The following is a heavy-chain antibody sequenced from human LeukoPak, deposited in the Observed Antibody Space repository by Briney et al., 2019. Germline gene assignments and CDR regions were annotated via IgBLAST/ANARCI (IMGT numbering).Heavy chain of an antibody. CDR1: GGTFSSYA. CDR3: ARSYDSYDY. Sequence: ASVNVSCTASGGTFSSYAISWVRQAPGQGLEWMGGIIPIFGTANYAQKFQGRATITADESTSTAYMELSSLRSEDTAVYYCARSYDSYDYWGQGTLVTVSS. J-gene: IGHJ4*02. V-gene: IGHV1-69*01. D-gene: IGHD3-22*01. CDR2: IIPIFGTA.